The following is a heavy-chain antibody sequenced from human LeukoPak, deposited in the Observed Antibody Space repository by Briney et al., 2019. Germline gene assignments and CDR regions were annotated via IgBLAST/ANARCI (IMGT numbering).Heavy chain of an antibody. CDR1: GYTFTSYY. CDR3: ARDGSSLTGWFDP. V-gene: IGHV1-46*01. J-gene: IGHJ5*02. Sequence: GASVKVSCKASGYTFTSYYMHWVRQAPGQGLEWMAIINPSGGSTSYAQKFQGRVTMTRDTSTSTVYMELSSLRSEDTAVYYCARDGSSLTGWFDPWGQGTLVTVSS. D-gene: IGHD6-13*01. CDR2: INPSGGST.